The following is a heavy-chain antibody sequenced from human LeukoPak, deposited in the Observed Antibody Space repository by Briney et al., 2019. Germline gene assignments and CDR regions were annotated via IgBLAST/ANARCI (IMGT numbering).Heavy chain of an antibody. CDR3: ATWNYYDSSGYFTPFDY. CDR2: IIPIFGTA. D-gene: IGHD3-22*01. V-gene: IGHV1-69*01. J-gene: IGHJ4*02. CDR1: GGTFSSYA. Sequence: ASVKVSCKASGGTFSSYAISWVRQAPGQGLEWMGGIIPIFGTANYAQKFQGRVTITADESTSTAYMELSSLRSEDTAVYYCATWNYYDSSGYFTPFDYWGQGTLVTVSS.